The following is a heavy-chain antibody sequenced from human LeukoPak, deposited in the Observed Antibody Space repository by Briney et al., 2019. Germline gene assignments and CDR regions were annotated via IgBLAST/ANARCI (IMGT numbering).Heavy chain of an antibody. CDR2: ISSSSSYI. D-gene: IGHD2-15*01. Sequence: PGGSLRLSCAASGFTFSSYSMNWVRQAPGKGLEWVSSISSSSSYIYCADSVKGRFTISRDNAKNSLYLQMNSLRAEDTAVYYCARDPVAYDAFDIWGQGTMVTVSS. CDR1: GFTFSSYS. J-gene: IGHJ3*02. CDR3: ARDPVAYDAFDI. V-gene: IGHV3-21*01.